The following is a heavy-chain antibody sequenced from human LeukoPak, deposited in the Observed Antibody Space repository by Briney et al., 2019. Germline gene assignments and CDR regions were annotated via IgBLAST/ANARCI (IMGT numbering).Heavy chain of an antibody. Sequence: GGSLRLSCAASEFTFNSYWMSWVRQAPGKGLEWVANIKQDGGQIYYLDSVRGRFTVSRDNAKNSLYLQMNSLRAEDTAVYYCARLGARQMLEYWGQGTLVTVSS. CDR3: ARLGARQMLEY. D-gene: IGHD4-17*01. CDR2: IKQDGGQI. J-gene: IGHJ4*02. CDR1: EFTFNSYW. V-gene: IGHV3-7*01.